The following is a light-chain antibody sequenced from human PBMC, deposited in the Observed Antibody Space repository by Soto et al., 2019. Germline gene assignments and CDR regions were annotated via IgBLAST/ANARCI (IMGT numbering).Light chain of an antibody. CDR1: SSVVGAYDL. CDR2: ENI. Sequence: QSALTQPASVSGSPGQSITISCIGTSSVVGAYDLVSWYQQHPGTAPRLIIYENIRRPSTISSRFSGSKSGNTASLTISGLRAEDEANYHCCSYAGNRIFIFGGGTKLTVL. V-gene: IGLV2-23*01. CDR3: CSYAGNRIFI. J-gene: IGLJ2*01.